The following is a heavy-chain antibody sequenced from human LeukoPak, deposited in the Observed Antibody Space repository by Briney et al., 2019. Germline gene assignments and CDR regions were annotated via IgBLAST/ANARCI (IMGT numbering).Heavy chain of an antibody. CDR1: GFTFNTNA. D-gene: IGHD3-16*01. J-gene: IGHJ6*02. V-gene: IGHV3-66*01. CDR3: ASGSRRYDFVWGGPGPMDV. CDR2: IYSGGNT. Sequence: GGSLRLSCAASGFTFNTNAMYWVRQAPGKGLEWISIIYSGGNTYDADSVKGRFTISGDNSKNTLYLQMNSLRAEDTAVYYCASGSRRYDFVWGGPGPMDVWGQGTTVTVSS.